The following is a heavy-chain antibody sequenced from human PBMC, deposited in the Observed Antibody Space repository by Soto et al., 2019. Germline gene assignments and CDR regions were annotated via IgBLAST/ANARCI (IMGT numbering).Heavy chain of an antibody. V-gene: IGHV2-5*02. D-gene: IGHD2-15*01. J-gene: IGHJ4*02. CDR3: AHRTPGCCSSCDTGVFDD. CDR1: GFSLSTSGVG. Sequence: QITLKESGPTRVKPTQTLTLTCTFSGFSLSTSGVGVGWIRQPPGKALEHLAFIYWDDDKRYNPSLRSRLTITKDTSNSQVFLKMTNMDHVDTATFFCAHRTPGCCSSCDTGVFDDWGQGILVTVSS. CDR2: IYWDDDK.